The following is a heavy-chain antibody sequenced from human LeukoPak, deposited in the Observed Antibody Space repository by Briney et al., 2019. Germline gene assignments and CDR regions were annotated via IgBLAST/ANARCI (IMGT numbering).Heavy chain of an antibody. V-gene: IGHV3-30*18. CDR2: KSYDGSNK. J-gene: IGHJ1*01. CDR1: GFTFSSYG. D-gene: IGHD2-2*01. CDR3: AKDVARQCTTSCYERSGYLLD. Sequence: QPGRSLRLSCAASGFTFSSYGMHWVRQAPGKGLEWVAVKSYDGSNKYYADSVKGRFTISRDNSKNTLYLQMDSLRTEDTAVYYCAKDVARQCTTSCYERSGYLLDWGQGTLVSVSS.